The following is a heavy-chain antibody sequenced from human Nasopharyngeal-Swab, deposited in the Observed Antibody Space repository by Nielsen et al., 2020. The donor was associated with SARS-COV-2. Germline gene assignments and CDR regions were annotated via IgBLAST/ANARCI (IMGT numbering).Heavy chain of an antibody. CDR1: GLSFSEFW. CDR2: INKDGSEK. CDR3: ARDRGYYAFDY. D-gene: IGHD5-12*01. J-gene: IGHJ4*02. Sequence: GESLKISCAASGLSFSEFWMYWVRQAPGKGLEWVASINKDGSEKYYGDSVRGRFTTSRNNAENSLSLQMNSLRGEDTAVYYCARDRGYYAFDYWGQGTLVTVSS. V-gene: IGHV3-7*01.